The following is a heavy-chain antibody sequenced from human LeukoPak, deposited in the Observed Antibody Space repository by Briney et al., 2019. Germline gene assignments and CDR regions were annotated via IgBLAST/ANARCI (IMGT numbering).Heavy chain of an antibody. Sequence: GGSLRLSCAASGFTFSSYAMSWVRQAPGKGLEWVSAISGSGGSSYYADSVKGRFTISRDNSKNSLYLQMNSLRTEDTALYYCAKGGVSRPYGMDVWGQGTTVTVSS. CDR2: ISGSGGSS. D-gene: IGHD3-10*01. CDR1: GFTFSSYA. V-gene: IGHV3-23*01. CDR3: AKGGVSRPYGMDV. J-gene: IGHJ6*02.